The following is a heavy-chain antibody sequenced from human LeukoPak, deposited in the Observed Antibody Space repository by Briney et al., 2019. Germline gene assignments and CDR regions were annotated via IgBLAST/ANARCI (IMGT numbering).Heavy chain of an antibody. CDR1: GFTFSSYS. J-gene: IGHJ6*02. CDR2: ICSSSSSTI. CDR3: ARDVVVPAAAHAFYGMDV. Sequence: PGGSRRLSCAASGFTFSSYSMNWVRQAPGKGLEWVSYICSSSSSTIYYADSVKGRFTISRDNAKNSLYLQMNSLRAEDTAVYYCARDVVVPAAAHAFYGMDVWGQGTTVTVSS. D-gene: IGHD2-2*01. V-gene: IGHV3-48*01.